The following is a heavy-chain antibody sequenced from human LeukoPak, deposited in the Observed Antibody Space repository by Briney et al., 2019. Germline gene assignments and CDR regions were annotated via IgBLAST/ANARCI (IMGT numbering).Heavy chain of an antibody. CDR1: GFTFSNAW. Sequence: GGSLRLSCAASGFTFSNAWMSWVRQAPGKGLEWVGRIKSKTDGGTTDYAAPVKGRFTISRDDSKNTLYLQMNSLKTEDTAVYYCTFYLRWFGELLSYWGQGTLVTVSS. D-gene: IGHD3-10*01. CDR2: IKSKTDGGTT. CDR3: TFYLRWFGELLSY. V-gene: IGHV3-15*01. J-gene: IGHJ4*02.